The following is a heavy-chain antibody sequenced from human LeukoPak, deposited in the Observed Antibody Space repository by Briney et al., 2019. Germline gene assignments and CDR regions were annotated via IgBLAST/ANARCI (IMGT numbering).Heavy chain of an antibody. Sequence: ASVKVSCKVSGYTLTELSMHWVRQAPGQGLEWMGWINPNSGGTNYAQKFQGRVTMTRDTSISTAYMELSRLRSDDTAVYYCAGGRKSGSYCSFDYWGQGTLVTVSS. V-gene: IGHV1-2*02. D-gene: IGHD1-26*01. J-gene: IGHJ4*02. CDR1: GYTLTELS. CDR3: AGGRKSGSYCSFDY. CDR2: INPNSGGT.